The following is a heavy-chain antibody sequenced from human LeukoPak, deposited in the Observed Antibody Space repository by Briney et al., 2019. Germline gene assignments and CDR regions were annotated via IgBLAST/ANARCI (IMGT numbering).Heavy chain of an antibody. CDR1: GGSISSYY. CDR2: IYYSGST. Sequence: PSETLSPTCTVSGGSISSYYWSWIRQPPGKGLEWIGYIYYSGSTNYNPSLKSRVTISVDTSKNQFSLKSTSVTAADTAVYYCARDNDSSGTPQRTFDYWGQGTLVTVSS. V-gene: IGHV4-59*12. J-gene: IGHJ4*02. D-gene: IGHD3-22*01. CDR3: ARDNDSSGTPQRTFDY.